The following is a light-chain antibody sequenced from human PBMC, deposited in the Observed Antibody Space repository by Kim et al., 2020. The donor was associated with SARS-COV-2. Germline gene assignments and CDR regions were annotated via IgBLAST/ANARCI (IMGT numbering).Light chain of an antibody. V-gene: IGKV1-16*01. CDR3: HQYSSYPRT. CDR1: QDIRSN. Sequence: ASVGDRVPLTCRASQDIRSNLAWFQQKPGRAPKSLIYAASSLQSGAPSRFSGGGSGTEFTLTISSLQAEDSATYYCHQYSSYPRTFGQGTKVDIK. J-gene: IGKJ1*01. CDR2: AAS.